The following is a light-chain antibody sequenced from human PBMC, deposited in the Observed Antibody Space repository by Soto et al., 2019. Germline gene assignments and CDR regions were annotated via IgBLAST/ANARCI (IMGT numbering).Light chain of an antibody. V-gene: IGLV2-23*02. Sequence: QSVLTQPASVSGSPGQSITISCTRNKSDLGSFNFVSWYQQHPGKAPKVMIYEVAKRPSGISDRFSGSKSGNTASLTISGLQVEDEADYYCCSDAGTSSYLFGTGTKVTVL. J-gene: IGLJ1*01. CDR2: EVA. CDR3: CSDAGTSSYL. CDR1: KSDLGSFNF.